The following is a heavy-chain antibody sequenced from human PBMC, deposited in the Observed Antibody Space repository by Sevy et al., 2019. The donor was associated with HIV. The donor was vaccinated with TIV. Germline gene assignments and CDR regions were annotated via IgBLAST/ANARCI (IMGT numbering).Heavy chain of an antibody. J-gene: IGHJ6*02. V-gene: IGHV1-8*01. CDR1: GYTFTSYD. D-gene: IGHD3-3*01. CDR3: ARACRWLEYYYYGMDV. Sequence: ASVKVSCKASGYTFTSYDINWVRQATGQGLEWMGWMNPNSGNTGYAQKFQGRVTMTRNTSISTAYMELSSLRSEDTAVYYCARACRWLEYYYYGMDVWGQGTTVTVSS. CDR2: MNPNSGNT.